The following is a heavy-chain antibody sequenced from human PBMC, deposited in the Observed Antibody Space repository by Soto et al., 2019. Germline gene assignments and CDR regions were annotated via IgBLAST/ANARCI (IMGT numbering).Heavy chain of an antibody. J-gene: IGHJ6*03. CDR2: INAGNGNT. CDR1: GYTFTSYA. D-gene: IGHD5-12*01. CDR3: AIPDVEKGGYDPYYYYYYRDV. V-gene: IGHV1-3*01. Sequence: QVPLVQSGAEVKKPGASVKVSCKASGYTFTSYAMHWVRQAPGQRLEWMGWINAGNGNTKYSQKFQGRVTITRDTSASTAYMELSSLRSEDTAVYYCAIPDVEKGGYDPYYYYYYRDVWGKGTTVTVSS.